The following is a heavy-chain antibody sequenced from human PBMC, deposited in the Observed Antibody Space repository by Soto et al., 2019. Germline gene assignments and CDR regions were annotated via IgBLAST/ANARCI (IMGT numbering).Heavy chain of an antibody. D-gene: IGHD2-15*01. J-gene: IGHJ5*02. V-gene: IGHV1-46*01. CDR1: GYTFTSYY. Sequence: ASVKVSCKASGYTFTSYYMHWVRQAPGQGLEWMGIINPSGGSTSYAQKFQGRVTVTRDTSTSTVYMELSSLRSEDTAVYYCARERTFYCSGGSCYSGWFDPWGQGTLVTVSS. CDR2: INPSGGST. CDR3: ARERTFYCSGGSCYSGWFDP.